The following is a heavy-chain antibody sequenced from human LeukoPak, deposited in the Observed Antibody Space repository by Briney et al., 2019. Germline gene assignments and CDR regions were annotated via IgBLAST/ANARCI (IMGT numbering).Heavy chain of an antibody. CDR3: ARDRTIFGADY. V-gene: IGHV4-4*07. D-gene: IGHD3-3*01. CDR1: GGSISSYC. CDR2: IYTSGST. Sequence: SETLSLTCTVSGGSISSYCWSWSRQPAGKGLEWIGRIYTSGSTNYNPSLKSRVTMSVDTSKNQFSLKLSSVTAADTAVYYCARDRTIFGADYWGQGTLVTVSS. J-gene: IGHJ4*02.